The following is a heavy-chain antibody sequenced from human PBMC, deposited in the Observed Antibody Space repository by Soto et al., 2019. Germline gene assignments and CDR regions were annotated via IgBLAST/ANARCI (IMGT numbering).Heavy chain of an antibody. D-gene: IGHD6-6*01. CDR2: IYWDDDK. CDR1: GFSLSTSGVG. V-gene: IGHV2-5*02. Sequence: QITLKESGPTLVKPTQTLTLTCTFSGFSLSTSGVGVGWIRQPPGKALEWLALIYWDDDKRDSPFLKSRLTTTKDTSKNQVVLTMTNRDTVDTATYYCAHSPYSSSSYYFDYWGQGTLVTVSS. CDR3: AHSPYSSSSYYFDY. J-gene: IGHJ4*02.